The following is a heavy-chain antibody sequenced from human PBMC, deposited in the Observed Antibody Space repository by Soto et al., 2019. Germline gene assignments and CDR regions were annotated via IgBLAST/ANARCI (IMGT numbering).Heavy chain of an antibody. CDR2: ISGSGGST. CDR3: ARDRSAGNYFYYGMDV. V-gene: IGHV3-23*01. CDR1: GFTFSRYA. Sequence: GGSLRLSCAASGFTFSRYAMNWVRQAPGKGLEWVSAISGSGGSTYYADSVKGRSTISRDNSKNMLYLQMNSVRVEDTAVYFCARDRSAGNYFYYGMDVWGQGTTVTVSS. J-gene: IGHJ6*02. D-gene: IGHD1-1*01.